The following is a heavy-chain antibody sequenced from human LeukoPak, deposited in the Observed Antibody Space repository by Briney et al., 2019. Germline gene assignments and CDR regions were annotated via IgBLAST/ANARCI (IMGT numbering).Heavy chain of an antibody. CDR2: VIPMFDTS. CDR1: GGTFNSYA. CDR3: ARGRYVIVTGYYTGFDY. J-gene: IGHJ4*02. V-gene: IGHV1-69*05. Sequence: SVKVSCKASGGTFNSYAFIWVRQAAGQGLEWMGRVIPMFDTSNYAHKFQGRVTITTDESTSTAYMELSSLRSEDTAVYYCARGRYVIVTGYYTGFDYWGQGTLDTVSS. D-gene: IGHD3-9*01.